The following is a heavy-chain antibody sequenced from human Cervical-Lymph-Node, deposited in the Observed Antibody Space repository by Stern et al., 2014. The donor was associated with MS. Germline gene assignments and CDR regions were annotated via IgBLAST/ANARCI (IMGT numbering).Heavy chain of an antibody. D-gene: IGHD3-3*01. CDR2: INGDGTTT. Sequence: EVQLVESGGRLVQPGGSLRLSCAISEFTFSNYWMHWVRQAPGKGLEWVSHINGDGTTTDYADSVKGRFTISRDNAKTTVFLQMNSLRVEDTAVYYCASLSAPSASWGQGTLVTVSS. V-gene: IGHV3-74*02. CDR3: ASLSAPSAS. J-gene: IGHJ5*02. CDR1: EFTFSNYW.